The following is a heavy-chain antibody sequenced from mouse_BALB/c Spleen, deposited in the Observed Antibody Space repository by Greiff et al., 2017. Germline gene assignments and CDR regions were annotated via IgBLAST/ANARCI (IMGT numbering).Heavy chain of an antibody. Sequence: EVKLVESGGGLVQPGGSRKLSCAASGFTFSSFGMHWVRQAPEKGLEWVAYISSGSSTIYYADTVKGRFTISRDNPKNTLFLQMTSLRSEDTAMYYCARRRGSDYAMGYWGKGTSVTVSS. CDR3: ARRRGSDYAMGY. CDR2: ISSGSSTI. J-gene: IGHJ4*01. V-gene: IGHV5-17*02. CDR1: GFTFSSFG.